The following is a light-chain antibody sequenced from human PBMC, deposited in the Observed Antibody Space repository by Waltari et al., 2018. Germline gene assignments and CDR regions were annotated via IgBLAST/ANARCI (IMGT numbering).Light chain of an antibody. CDR1: QTIDY. Sequence: QMKQYPSSMYASVGERVTITCRASQTIDYLSWYQHKPGEAPKLLIYETSTLQSGVPTRFSGSKFGTTFILTISRLQPEDFATYFCQPNYDTPRTFGQGTKVDIK. CDR2: ETS. V-gene: IGKV1-39*01. J-gene: IGKJ2*02. CDR3: QPNYDTPRT.